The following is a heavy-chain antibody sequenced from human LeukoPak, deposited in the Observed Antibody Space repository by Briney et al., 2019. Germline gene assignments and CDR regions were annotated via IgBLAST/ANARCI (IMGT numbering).Heavy chain of an antibody. CDR1: GLTFSSYW. J-gene: IGHJ4*02. Sequence: PGGSLRLSCAASGLTFSSYWMHWVRQAPGKGLEWVSAISGSGGSTYYADSVKGRLTIPRDNSKNTLYLQMNSLRAEDTAVYYCAKDRSYDYVWGSYRRSFDYWGQGTLVTVSS. CDR3: AKDRSYDYVWGSYRRSFDY. D-gene: IGHD3-16*02. CDR2: ISGSGGST. V-gene: IGHV3-23*01.